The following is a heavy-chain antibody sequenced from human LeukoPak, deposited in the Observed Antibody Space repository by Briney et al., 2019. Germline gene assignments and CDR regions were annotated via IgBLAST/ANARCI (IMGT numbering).Heavy chain of an antibody. CDR1: GGSISSDY. D-gene: IGHD2-21*02. V-gene: IGHV4-4*07. Sequence: SETLSRNGTVSGGSISSDYWSWIRQSAGRGLEWIGRISASGSTNYNPSLKSRVTMSIDTSKNQFSLKLTSVTAADTAVYYCGRNEFGDTIFGMDVWGQGTTVTVSS. J-gene: IGHJ6*02. CDR2: ISASGST. CDR3: GRNEFGDTIFGMDV.